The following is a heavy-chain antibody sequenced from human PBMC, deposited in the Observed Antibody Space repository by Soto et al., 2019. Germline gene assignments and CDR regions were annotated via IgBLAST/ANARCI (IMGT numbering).Heavy chain of an antibody. CDR2: IYYSGST. CDR1: GGSISSGGYY. D-gene: IGHD3-3*01. V-gene: IGHV4-31*03. CDR3: ARSGQSLEPVDDWYFDL. J-gene: IGHJ2*01. Sequence: QVQLQESGPGLVKPSQTLSLTCTVSGGSISSGGYYWSWIRQHPGKCLEWMGSIYYSGSTYYNPSLKSRVTIAVYTSKNQFSLKLSSVTAADTAVYYCARSGQSLEPVDDWYFDLWGRGTLVTVSS.